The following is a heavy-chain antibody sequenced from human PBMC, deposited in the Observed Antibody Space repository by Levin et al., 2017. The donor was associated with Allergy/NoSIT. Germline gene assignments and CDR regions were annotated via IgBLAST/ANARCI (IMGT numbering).Heavy chain of an antibody. CDR3: ARDRGGYYSLPGITSKTENWFDP. CDR1: GFTFSSYS. D-gene: IGHD2/OR15-2a*01. V-gene: IGHV3-48*02. CDR2: ISSSSSTI. Sequence: GGSLRLSCAASGFTFSSYSMNWVRQAPGKGLEWVSYISSSSSTIYYADSVKGRFTISRDNAKNSLYLQMNSLRDEDTAVYYCARDRGGYYSLPGITSKTENWFDPWGQGTLVTVSS. J-gene: IGHJ5*02.